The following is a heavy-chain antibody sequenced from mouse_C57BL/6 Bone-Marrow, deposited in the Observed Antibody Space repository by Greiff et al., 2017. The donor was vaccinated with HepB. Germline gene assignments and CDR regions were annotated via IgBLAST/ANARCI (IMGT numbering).Heavy chain of an antibody. Sequence: EVKLVESGGGLVQPGGSLKLSCAASGFTFSDYYMYWVRQTPEKRLEWVAYISNGGGSTYYPDTVKGRFTISRDNAKNTLYLQMSSLKSEDTAMYYCARPKLGRGYYFDYWGQGTTLTVSS. CDR1: GFTFSDYY. CDR3: ARPKLGRGYYFDY. D-gene: IGHD4-1*01. J-gene: IGHJ2*01. V-gene: IGHV5-12*01. CDR2: ISNGGGST.